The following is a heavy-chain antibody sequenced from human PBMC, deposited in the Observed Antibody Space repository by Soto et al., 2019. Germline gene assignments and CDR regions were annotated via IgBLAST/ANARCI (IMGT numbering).Heavy chain of an antibody. CDR1: GFTFSSFW. CDR2: INGDGSNT. D-gene: IGHD3-16*01. Sequence: GGSLRLSCAASGFTFSSFWMYWVRQAPGKGLVWVSRINGDGSNTYYADSVKGRFTISRDNAKKTLYLQMNSLRAEDTAVYYCTRGNYDMDVWGLGTTVTVSS. V-gene: IGHV3-74*01. J-gene: IGHJ6*02. CDR3: TRGNYDMDV.